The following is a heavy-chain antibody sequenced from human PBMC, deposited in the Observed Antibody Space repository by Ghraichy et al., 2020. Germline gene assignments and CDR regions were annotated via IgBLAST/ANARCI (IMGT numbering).Heavy chain of an antibody. V-gene: IGHV4-34*01. D-gene: IGHD3-10*01. Sequence: SETLSLTCGVSGGSFSGYFWSWIRQPPEKGLEWIGEISGSGVTGYNPSLNSRVSISLDTSKNQFSLKLSSVTAADTAVYYCVRVFIRAGSGTYNSASGDYWGQGTLVTVSS. CDR1: GGSFSGYF. CDR2: ISGSGVT. CDR3: VRVFIRAGSGTYNSASGDY. J-gene: IGHJ4*02.